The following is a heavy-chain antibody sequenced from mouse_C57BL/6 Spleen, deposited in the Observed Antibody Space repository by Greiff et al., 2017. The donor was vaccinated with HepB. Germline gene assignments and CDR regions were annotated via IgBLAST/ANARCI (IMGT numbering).Heavy chain of an antibody. D-gene: IGHD2-10*02. CDR1: GFSLTSYG. CDR3: ANKGYGNSYAMDY. J-gene: IGHJ4*01. CDR2: IWRGGST. V-gene: IGHV2-5*01. Sequence: VHLVESGPGLVQPSQSLSITCTVSGFSLTSYGVHWVRQSPGKGLEWLGVIWRGGSTDYNAAFMSRLSITKDNSKSQVFFKMNSLQADDTAIYYCANKGYGNSYAMDYWGQGTSVTVSS.